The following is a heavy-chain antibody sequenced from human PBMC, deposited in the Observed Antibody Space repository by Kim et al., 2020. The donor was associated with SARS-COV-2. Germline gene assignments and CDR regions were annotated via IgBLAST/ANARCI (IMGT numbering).Heavy chain of an antibody. Sequence: GGSLRLSCAASGFTFSSYGMHWVRQAPGKGLEWVAVISYDGSNKYYADSVKGRFTISRDNSKNTLYLQMNSMRAEDTAVYYCAKVRAKLLWDGMHVWGQGATVTVSS. J-gene: IGHJ6*02. CDR1: GFTFSSYG. D-gene: IGHD3-10*01. CDR3: AKVRAKLLWDGMHV. CDR2: ISYDGSNK. V-gene: IGHV3-30*18.